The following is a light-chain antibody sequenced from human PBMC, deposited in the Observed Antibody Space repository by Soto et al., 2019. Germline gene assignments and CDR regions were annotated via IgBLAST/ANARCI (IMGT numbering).Light chain of an antibody. Sequence: EIVLTQSPGTLSLSPCERATLSCSAGRSLSSSQLACYQQKPGQAPRLLIHDASSRATGISDRFTGSGSGTDFTLTITRLEPEDFAVYYCQQYGCTPRTFGQGTKV. CDR3: QQYGCTPRT. V-gene: IGKV3-20*01. CDR2: DAS. J-gene: IGKJ1*01. CDR1: RSLSSSQ.